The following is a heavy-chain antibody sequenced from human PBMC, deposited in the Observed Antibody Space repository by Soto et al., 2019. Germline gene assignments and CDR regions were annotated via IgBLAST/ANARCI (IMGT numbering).Heavy chain of an antibody. CDR3: ARGTGELDY. CDR1: GFPFSVYY. J-gene: IGHJ4*02. V-gene: IGHV3-11*01. CDR2: ISGSGSNI. Sequence: GGSLSLSCAASGFPFSVYYMSWIRQAPGKGLEWVSYISGSGSNIYHADSVKGRFTVSRDNARNSLYLQMNSLRADDTGVYYCARGTGELDYWGQGTLVTVSS. D-gene: IGHD3-16*01.